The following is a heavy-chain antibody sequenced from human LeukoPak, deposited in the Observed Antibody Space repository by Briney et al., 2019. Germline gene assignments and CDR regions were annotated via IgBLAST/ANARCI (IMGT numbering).Heavy chain of an antibody. CDR2: ISYDGSNK. D-gene: IGHD6-19*01. CDR1: GFTFSSYA. J-gene: IGHJ4*02. Sequence: GGSLRLSCAASGFTFSSYAMHWVRQAPGKGLEWVAVISYDGSNKYYADSVKGRFTISRDNSKNTLYLQMNSLGAEDTAVYYCARVGGWYLDYWGQGTLVTVSS. V-gene: IGHV3-30-3*01. CDR3: ARVGGWYLDY.